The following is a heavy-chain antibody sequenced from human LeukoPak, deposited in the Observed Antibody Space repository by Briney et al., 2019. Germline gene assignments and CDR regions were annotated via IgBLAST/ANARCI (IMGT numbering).Heavy chain of an antibody. D-gene: IGHD4-17*01. J-gene: IGHJ3*02. CDR3: TSYDYGDYSGAFDI. CDR1: GFTFSGFA. Sequence: PGGSLRLSCAASGFTFSGFAMHWVRQASGKGLEWVGRIRSKANSYATAYVASVKGRFTISRDDSKNTAYLQMNSLKTEDAAVYYCTSYDYGDYSGAFDIWGQGTMVTVSS. V-gene: IGHV3-73*01. CDR2: IRSKANSYAT.